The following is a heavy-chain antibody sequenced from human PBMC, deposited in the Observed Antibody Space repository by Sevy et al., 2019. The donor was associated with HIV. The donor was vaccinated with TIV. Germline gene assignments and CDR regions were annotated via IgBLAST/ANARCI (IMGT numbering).Heavy chain of an antibody. CDR2: IYSGGST. CDR3: AITYYYDSSGYDFSY. V-gene: IGHV3-53*01. Sequence: GGSLRLSCAASGFTVSSNYMSWVRQAPGKGLEWVSVIYSGGSTYYADSVKGRLTISRDNSKNTLYLQMNSLRAEDTAVYYCAITYYYDSSGYDFSYWGQGTLVTVSS. D-gene: IGHD3-22*01. CDR1: GFTVSSNY. J-gene: IGHJ4*02.